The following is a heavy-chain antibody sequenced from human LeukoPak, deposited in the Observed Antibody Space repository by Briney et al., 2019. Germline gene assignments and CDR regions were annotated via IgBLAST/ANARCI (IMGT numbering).Heavy chain of an antibody. CDR1: GGSISSSSYY. CDR2: IYYSGST. CDR3: ARPYGGNQRWGDYDAFDI. J-gene: IGHJ3*02. Sequence: PSETLSLTCTVSGGSISSSSYYWSWIRQHPGKGLEWIGYIYYSGSTYYNPSLKSRVTISVDTSKNQFSLKLSSVTAADTAVYYCARPYGGNQRWGDYDAFDIWGQGTMVTVSS. D-gene: IGHD4-23*01. V-gene: IGHV4-31*03.